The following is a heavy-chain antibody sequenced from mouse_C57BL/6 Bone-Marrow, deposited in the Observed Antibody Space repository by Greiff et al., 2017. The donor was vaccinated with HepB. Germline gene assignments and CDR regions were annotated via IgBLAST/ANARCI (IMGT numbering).Heavy chain of an antibody. CDR2: ISYSGST. V-gene: IGHV3-1*01. Sequence: DVHLVESGPGMVKPSQSLSLTCTVTGYSITSGYDWHWIRHFPGNKLEWMGYISYSGSTNYNPSLKSRISITHDTSKNHFFLKLNSVTTEDTATYYCARSVTTVVAEGYFDYWGQGTTLTVSS. CDR3: ARSVTTVVAEGYFDY. CDR1: GYSITSGYD. J-gene: IGHJ2*01. D-gene: IGHD1-1*01.